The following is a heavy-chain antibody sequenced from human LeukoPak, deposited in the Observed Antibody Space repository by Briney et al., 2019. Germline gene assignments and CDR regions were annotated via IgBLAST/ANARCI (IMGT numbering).Heavy chain of an antibody. V-gene: IGHV4-39*07. Sequence: SETLSLTCTVSGGSMSSSSYYWGWIRQPPGKGLEWIGSIYYSGSTYQNPSLKSRVTISVDTSKNQFSLKLSSVTTADTAVYYCARDRRYFDWFHFDYWGQGTLVTVSS. CDR2: IYYSGST. J-gene: IGHJ4*02. CDR1: GGSMSSSSYY. CDR3: ARDRRYFDWFHFDY. D-gene: IGHD3-9*01.